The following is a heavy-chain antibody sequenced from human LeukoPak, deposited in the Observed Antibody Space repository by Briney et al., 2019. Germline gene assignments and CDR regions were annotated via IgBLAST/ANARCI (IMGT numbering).Heavy chain of an antibody. CDR1: GFTFSSYW. D-gene: IGHD4-23*01. Sequence: GGSLRLSCAASGFTFSSYWMSWVRQAPGKGLEWVANIRHDGSEKYYVDSVKGRFTTSRDNARGSLFLQMNSLRAEDTAMYYCVRSEVTRGEDHWGQGTLVTVSS. J-gene: IGHJ4*02. CDR3: VRSEVTRGEDH. CDR2: IRHDGSEK. V-gene: IGHV3-7*01.